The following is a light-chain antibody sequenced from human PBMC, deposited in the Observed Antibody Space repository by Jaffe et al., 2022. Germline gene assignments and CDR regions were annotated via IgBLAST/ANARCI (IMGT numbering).Light chain of an antibody. J-gene: IGKJ4*01. Sequence: DIQMTQSPSSVSASVGDRVTITCRASQSISTWLAWYQQKPGKAPSLLIYAASSLESGVPSRFSGSGAGTDFTLTISSLEPEDVATYYCQQANSFLAVSFGGGTKVEI. V-gene: IGKV1-12*01. CDR3: QQANSFLAVS. CDR1: QSISTW. CDR2: AAS.